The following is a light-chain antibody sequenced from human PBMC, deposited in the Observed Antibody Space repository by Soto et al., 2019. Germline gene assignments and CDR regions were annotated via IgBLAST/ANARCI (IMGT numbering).Light chain of an antibody. Sequence: EIVLTQSPDTLSLSPGERATLSCRASQSVSSNYLARYQQKPGQAPRLLIYGASSRATGIPDRFSGSGSGTDFTLTISRLEPEDFAVYYCQQYGTSPLYTFGQGTKLEIK. J-gene: IGKJ2*01. CDR2: GAS. CDR3: QQYGTSPLYT. V-gene: IGKV3-20*01. CDR1: QSVSSNY.